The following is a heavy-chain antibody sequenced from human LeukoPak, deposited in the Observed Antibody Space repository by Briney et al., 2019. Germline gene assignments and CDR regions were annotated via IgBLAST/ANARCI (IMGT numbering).Heavy chain of an antibody. D-gene: IGHD3-22*01. CDR1: GGTFSSYA. CDR3: ARSRGYYDSSGYYEGHYFDY. CDR2: IIPIFGTA. V-gene: IGHV1-69*13. J-gene: IGHJ4*02. Sequence: SVKVSCKASGGTFSSYAISWVRQAPGQGLEWMGGIIPIFGTANYAQKFQGRVTITADESTSTAYMELSSLRSEDTAVYYCARSRGYYDSSGYYEGHYFDYWGQGTLVTASS.